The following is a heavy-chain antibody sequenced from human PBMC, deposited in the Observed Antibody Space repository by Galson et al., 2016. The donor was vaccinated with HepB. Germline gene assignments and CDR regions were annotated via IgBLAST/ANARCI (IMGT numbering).Heavy chain of an antibody. V-gene: IGHV1-18*01. D-gene: IGHD6-13*01. CDR2: ISAYTGHT. J-gene: IGHJ1*01. Sequence: SVKVSCKASGYTFANYGISWVRQAPGQGLEWMGWISAYTGHTNYAQKLQGRVTMTTDTSTSTAYMELRSLRSEDTAVYYCATVLEYASSWFEDEYLQHWGQGTLVSVSS. CDR3: ATVLEYASSWFEDEYLQH. CDR1: GYTFANYG.